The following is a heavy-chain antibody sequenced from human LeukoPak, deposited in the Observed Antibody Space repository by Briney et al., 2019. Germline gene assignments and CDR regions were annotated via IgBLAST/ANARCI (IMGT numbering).Heavy chain of an antibody. CDR2: IYRGGST. D-gene: IGHD2-2*01. J-gene: IGHJ4*02. CDR1: GLNVSTYY. Sequence: PGGSLRLSCAVSGLNVSTYYMTWARQAPGKGLEWVSVIYRGGSTYYADSVKDRFALSRDSSKNTLYLQMNSLRADDTAVYYCARDLGSRYDYWGQGTLVTVSS. V-gene: IGHV3-66*01. CDR3: ARDLGSRYDY.